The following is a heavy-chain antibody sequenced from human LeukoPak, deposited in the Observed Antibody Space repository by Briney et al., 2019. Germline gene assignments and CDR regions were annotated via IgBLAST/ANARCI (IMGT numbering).Heavy chain of an antibody. CDR1: GFIFSDYN. D-gene: IGHD3-16*01. CDR2: ISGDGGST. CDR3: AKDVFGSIDS. V-gene: IGHV3-43*02. Sequence: AGGSLRLSCAASGFIFSDYNMHWVRHVPGKGLEWVSLISGDGGSTYYADSVKGRVTISRDNSKNSLYLQMNSLRTEDTALYYCAKDVFGSIDSWGQGTLVSVSS. J-gene: IGHJ4*02.